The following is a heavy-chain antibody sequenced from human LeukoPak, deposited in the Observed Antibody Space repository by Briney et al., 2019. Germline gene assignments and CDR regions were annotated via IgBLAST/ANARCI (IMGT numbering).Heavy chain of an antibody. CDR3: AREYSSSSGRAFDY. V-gene: IGHV3-74*01. J-gene: IGHJ4*02. CDR2: IYTDGNIT. D-gene: IGHD6-6*01. Sequence: GGSLRLSCTASGFTFSSYWMHWVRQAPGKGLVWVPRIYTDGNITTYADSVKGRFTISRDNAKNTLYLQMNSLRAEDTAVYYCAREYSSSSGRAFDYWGQGALVTVSS. CDR1: GFTFSSYW.